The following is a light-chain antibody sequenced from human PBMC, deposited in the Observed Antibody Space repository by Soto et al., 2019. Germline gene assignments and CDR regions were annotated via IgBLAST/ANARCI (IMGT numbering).Light chain of an antibody. CDR3: QHYGTSPTWT. V-gene: IGKV3-20*01. Sequence: EIVLTQSPGTLSLSPGERATLSCRASQSVSSSYLAWYQQKPGQAPRLLIYGASSRATGIPDRFSGSGSGTDFTLTISRLEPEEFAVYYCQHYGTSPTWTFGQGTKVEI. CDR1: QSVSSSY. J-gene: IGKJ1*01. CDR2: GAS.